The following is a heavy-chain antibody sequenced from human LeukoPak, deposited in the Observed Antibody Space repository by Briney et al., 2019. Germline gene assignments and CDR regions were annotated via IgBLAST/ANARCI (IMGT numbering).Heavy chain of an antibody. J-gene: IGHJ3*02. D-gene: IGHD3-22*01. V-gene: IGHV4-59*12. CDR1: GGSISSNY. CDR3: ARAGGYYYDSSGYTPADAFNI. CDR2: IYHSGST. Sequence: SETLSLTCTVSGGSISSNYWSWIRQPPGKGLEWIGYIYHSGSTYYNPSLKSRVTISVDRSKNQFSLKLSSVTAADTAVYYCARAGGYYYDSSGYTPADAFNIWGQGTMVTVSS.